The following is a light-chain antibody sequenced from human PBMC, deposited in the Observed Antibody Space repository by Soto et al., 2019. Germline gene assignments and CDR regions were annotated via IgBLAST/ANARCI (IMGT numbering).Light chain of an antibody. Sequence: QSVLTQPPSASGTPGQRVTISCSGSSSNIESNYVYWYQQLPGTAPKLLIYRNNQRPSGVPDRFSGSTSGTSASLAISGLRSEDEADYYCAAWDDSLSVVFGGGTKLTVL. CDR2: RNN. V-gene: IGLV1-47*01. J-gene: IGLJ2*01. CDR3: AAWDDSLSVV. CDR1: SSNIESNY.